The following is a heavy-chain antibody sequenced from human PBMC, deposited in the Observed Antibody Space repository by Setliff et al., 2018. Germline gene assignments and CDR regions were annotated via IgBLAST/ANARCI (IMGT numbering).Heavy chain of an antibody. Sequence: GFLRLSCAASGFTFSGSAVYWVRQASGRGLEWVGRIRSKADSYATAYAASVKARFIISRDDSKNTAYLQMNSLKNEDTAVYYCTFARDGYDVFDIWGQGTMVTVSS. CDR2: IRSKADSYAT. D-gene: IGHD5-18*01. CDR3: TFARDGYDVFDI. J-gene: IGHJ3*02. CDR1: GFTFSGSA. V-gene: IGHV3-73*01.